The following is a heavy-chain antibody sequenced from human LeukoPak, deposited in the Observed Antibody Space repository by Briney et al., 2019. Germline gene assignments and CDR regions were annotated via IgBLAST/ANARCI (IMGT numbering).Heavy chain of an antibody. CDR3: STLGGMPEPGIFDY. CDR2: INPNSGGT. V-gene: IGHV1-2*02. Sequence: ASVKVSCKASGYTFTDYYMHWVRQAPGQGLEWMGWINPNSGGTNYAQKFQGRVTMTRDTSISTAYMELSRLRSDDTAVYYCSTLGGMPEPGIFDYWGQGTLVTVSS. CDR1: GYTFTDYY. J-gene: IGHJ4*02. D-gene: IGHD6-19*01.